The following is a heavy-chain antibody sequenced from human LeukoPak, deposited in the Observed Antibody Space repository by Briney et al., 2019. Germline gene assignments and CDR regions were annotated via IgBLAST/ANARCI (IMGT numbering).Heavy chain of an antibody. J-gene: IGHJ3*02. D-gene: IGHD1-26*01. CDR2: IRYDGSNK. CDR1: GFTFSSYG. CDR3: ATGGSYLSAFDI. Sequence: PGGSLRLSYAASGFTFSSYGMHWVRQAPGKGLEWVAFIRYDGSNKYYADSVKGRFTISRDNSKNTLYLQMNSLRAEDTAVYYCATGGSYLSAFDIWGQGTMVTVSS. V-gene: IGHV3-30*02.